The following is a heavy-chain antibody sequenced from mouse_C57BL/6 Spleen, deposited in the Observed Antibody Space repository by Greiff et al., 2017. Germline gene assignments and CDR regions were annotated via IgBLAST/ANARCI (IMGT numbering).Heavy chain of an antibody. CDR3: VREGDYYDYGDWYFDV. CDR2: IRSKSSNYAT. CDR1: GFTFNTYA. J-gene: IGHJ1*03. Sequence: GGGLVQPKGSLNLSCAASGFTFNTYAMHWVRQAPGKGLEWVARIRSKSSNYATYYADSVKDRFTISRDDSQSMLYLQMNNLKTEDTAMYYCVREGDYYDYGDWYFDVWGTGTTVTVSS. V-gene: IGHV10-3*01. D-gene: IGHD2-4*01.